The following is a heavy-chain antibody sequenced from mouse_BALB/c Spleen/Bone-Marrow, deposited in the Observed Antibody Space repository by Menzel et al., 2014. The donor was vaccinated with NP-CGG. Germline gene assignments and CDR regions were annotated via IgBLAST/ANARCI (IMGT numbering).Heavy chain of an antibody. V-gene: IGHV6-6*02. CDR1: GFTFSNYW. CDR3: TSLYYYGSRYFDY. CDR2: IRLKSNNFAT. D-gene: IGHD1-1*01. J-gene: IGHJ2*01. Sequence: EVKVEESGGGLVQPGGSMKLSCVASGFTFSNYWMNWVRQSPEKGLEWVAEIRLKSNNFATHYAESVKGWFTISRDDSKSSVYLEMNNLRAEDTGIYYCTSLYYYGSRYFDYWGQGTTLTVSS.